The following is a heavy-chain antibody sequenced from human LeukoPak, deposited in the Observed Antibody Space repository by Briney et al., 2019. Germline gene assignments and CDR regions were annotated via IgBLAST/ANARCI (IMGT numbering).Heavy chain of an antibody. Sequence: SETLSLTCTVAGDSVSSVTDYWAWLRQPPGKGLEWIASADYSGGTYYNPSLESRVAISADMSKKQISLTLTSVTGADTAVYCAGERGEEYSSGWYKTNYFDNWGQGIRVTVSS. D-gene: IGHD6-19*01. J-gene: IGHJ4*02. CDR2: ADYSGGT. V-gene: IGHV4-39*07. CDR1: GDSVSSVTDY. CDR3: GERGEEYSSGWYKTNYFDN.